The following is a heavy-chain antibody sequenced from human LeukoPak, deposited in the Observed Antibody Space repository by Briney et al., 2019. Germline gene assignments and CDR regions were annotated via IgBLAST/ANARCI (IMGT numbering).Heavy chain of an antibody. Sequence: SETLSLTCTVSGGSISISSYYWGWIRQAPGKGLEWIGNIHYSGGTYYNPSLKSRVTISVDIPRNQFSLKLSSVTAADTAVYFCATDGKYYSSGDYWGRGTLVTVSS. CDR3: ATDGKYYSSGDY. V-gene: IGHV4-39*02. D-gene: IGHD6-19*01. CDR2: IHYSGGT. J-gene: IGHJ4*02. CDR1: GGSISISSYY.